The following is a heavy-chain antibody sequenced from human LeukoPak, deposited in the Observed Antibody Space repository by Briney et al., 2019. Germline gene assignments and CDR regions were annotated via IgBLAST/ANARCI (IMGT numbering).Heavy chain of an antibody. D-gene: IGHD3-22*01. CDR1: GFTFTTYW. CDR2: IKQDGSEE. Sequence: PGGSLRLSCVASGFTFTTYWMAWVRQAPGKGLEWVANIKQDGSEEYYADSVRGRFTISRDNATNSLYLLMNSLRAEDTAVYYCSNGIYDRSYWGQGTLVTVSS. V-gene: IGHV3-7*01. CDR3: SNGIYDRSY. J-gene: IGHJ4*02.